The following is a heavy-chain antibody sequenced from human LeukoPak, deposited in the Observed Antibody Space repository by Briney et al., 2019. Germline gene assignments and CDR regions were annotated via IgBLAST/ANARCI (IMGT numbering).Heavy chain of an antibody. Sequence: GGSLRLTCAASELHAMTWVRQGPGKGLEWVSAISRSGGSTYYADSVKGRFTISRDKSNNTLFLQMNSLRAEDTAVYYCAKLGGKTANGDEYYGMGVWGQGTTVTVSS. J-gene: IGHJ6*02. V-gene: IGHV3-23*01. CDR3: AKLGGKTANGDEYYGMGV. CDR1: ELHA. D-gene: IGHD3-10*01. CDR2: ISRSGGST.